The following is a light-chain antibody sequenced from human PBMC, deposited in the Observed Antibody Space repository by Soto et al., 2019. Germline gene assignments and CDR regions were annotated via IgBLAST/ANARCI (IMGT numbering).Light chain of an antibody. V-gene: IGKV1-39*01. CDR2: AAS. J-gene: IGKJ3*01. Sequence: DIQMTQSPSSLSASVGDRVTITCRAGQSVSNYLNWYQQRPGKAPTLLIYAASTLQSGVPSRISGSGYGTDFTLTISRLQPEDFATYYSKQDLRXPLTCGPWPKVXI. CDR3: KQDLRXPLT. CDR1: QSVSNY.